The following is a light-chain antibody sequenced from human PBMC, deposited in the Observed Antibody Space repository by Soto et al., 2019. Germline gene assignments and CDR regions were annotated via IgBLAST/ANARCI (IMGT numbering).Light chain of an antibody. V-gene: IGLV2-14*03. CDR2: EVS. J-gene: IGLJ3*02. CDR1: SSDIGGYEY. CDR3: TSYTSSSTWL. Sequence: QSALTQPASVSGSPGQSITISCTGTSSDIGGYEYVSWYQQHPGKAPKLMIYEVSNRPSGISNRFSGSKSGNTASLTISGLQDEDEADYYCTSYTSSSTWLFGGGTKLTVL.